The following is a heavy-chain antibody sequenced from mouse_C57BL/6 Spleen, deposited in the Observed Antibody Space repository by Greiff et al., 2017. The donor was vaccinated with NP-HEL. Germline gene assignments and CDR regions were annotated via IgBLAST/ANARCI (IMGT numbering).Heavy chain of an antibody. D-gene: IGHD1-1*01. J-gene: IGHJ2*01. CDR2: IDPSDSYT. CDR1: GYTFTSYW. V-gene: IGHV1-69*01. Sequence: QVQLKQPGAELVMPGASVKLSCKASGYTFTSYWMHWVKQRPGQGLEWIGEIDPSDSYTNYNQKFKGKSTLTVDKSSSTAYMQLSSLTSEDSAVYYCARSGITTVTGFDYWGQGTTLTVSS. CDR3: ARSGITTVTGFDY.